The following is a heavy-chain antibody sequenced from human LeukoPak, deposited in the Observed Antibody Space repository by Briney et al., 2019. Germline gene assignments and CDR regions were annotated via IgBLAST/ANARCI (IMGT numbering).Heavy chain of an antibody. V-gene: IGHV4-31*03. CDR1: GGSISSGGYY. J-gene: IGHJ4*02. D-gene: IGHD2-8*01. CDR3: ARDVCTNGVCLPDY. CDR2: IYYSGST. Sequence: TSETLSLTCTVSGGSISSGGYYWSWIRQHPGKGLEWIGYIYYSGSTYYNPSLKSRVTISVDTSKNQFSLKLSSVTAADTAVYYCARDVCTNGVCLPDYWGQGTLVTVSS.